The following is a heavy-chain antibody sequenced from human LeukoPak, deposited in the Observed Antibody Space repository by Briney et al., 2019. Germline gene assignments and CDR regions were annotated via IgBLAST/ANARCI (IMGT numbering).Heavy chain of an antibody. D-gene: IGHD3-10*01. Sequence: SETLSLTCTVSGGSISSVSNSWGWIRQPPGKGLEWIASIYQSGSTYYNPPLKSRVTISVDTSKNQISLKLTSVAVADTAVYYCGRVDRGWFGVGEYWGQGTLVTVSS. CDR1: GGSISSVSNS. CDR2: IYQSGST. V-gene: IGHV4-39*01. J-gene: IGHJ4*02. CDR3: GRVDRGWFGVGEY.